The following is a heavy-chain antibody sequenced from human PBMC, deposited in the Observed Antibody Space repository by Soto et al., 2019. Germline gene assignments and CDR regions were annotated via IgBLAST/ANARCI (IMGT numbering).Heavy chain of an antibody. CDR3: ARGPEGFHTLYNNWFEL. D-gene: IGHD2-2*02. CDR2: IKQDGSET. V-gene: IGHV3-7*01. CDR1: GFFFSAYC. J-gene: IGHJ5*02. Sequence: VGSLRLSCASSGFFFSAYCMSCVRHSPGKGLEWVASIKQDGSETYYLDSVKGRFTFSRDNAKSSLDLQMSRLRAEDTAVYYCARGPEGFHTLYNNWFELWGQRSPDTGSS.